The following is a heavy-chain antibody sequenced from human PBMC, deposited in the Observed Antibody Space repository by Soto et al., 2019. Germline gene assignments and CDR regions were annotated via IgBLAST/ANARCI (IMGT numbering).Heavy chain of an antibody. CDR3: ATDLLGPGRADGMDV. D-gene: IGHD7-27*01. Sequence: QVQLVESGGGVVQPGRSLRLSCAASGFTFSSYGMHWVRQAPGKGLEWVAVISYDGSNKYYADSVKGRFTISRDNSKNTLYLQMNSLRAEDTAVYYCATDLLGPGRADGMDVWGQGTTVTVSS. V-gene: IGHV3-30*03. CDR2: ISYDGSNK. CDR1: GFTFSSYG. J-gene: IGHJ6*02.